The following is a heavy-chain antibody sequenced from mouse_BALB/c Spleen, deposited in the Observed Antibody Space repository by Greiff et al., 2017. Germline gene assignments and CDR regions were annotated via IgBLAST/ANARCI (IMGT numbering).Heavy chain of an antibody. J-gene: IGHJ4*01. CDR3: TRYMITFAMDY. Sequence: QVQLQQPGAELVRPGASVKLSCKASGYTFTSYWINWVKQRPGQGLEWIGNIYPSDSYTNYNQKFKDKATLTVDKSSSTAYMQLSSPTSEDSAVYYCTRYMITFAMDYWGQGTSVTVSS. CDR2: IYPSDSYT. CDR1: GYTFTSYW. D-gene: IGHD2-4*01. V-gene: IGHV1-69*02.